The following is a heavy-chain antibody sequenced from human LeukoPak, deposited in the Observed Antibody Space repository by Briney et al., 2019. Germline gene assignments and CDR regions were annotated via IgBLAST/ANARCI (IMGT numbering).Heavy chain of an antibody. CDR2: INHSGST. V-gene: IGHV4-34*01. D-gene: IGHD3-10*01. Sequence: SETLSLTCAVYGGSFSGYYWSWIRKPPGKGLEWIGEINHSGSTNYNPSLKSRVTISVDTSKNQFSLKLSSVTAADTAVYYCARRPRGVAKVNWFDPWGQGTLVTVSS. CDR3: ARRPRGVAKVNWFDP. J-gene: IGHJ5*02. CDR1: GGSFSGYY.